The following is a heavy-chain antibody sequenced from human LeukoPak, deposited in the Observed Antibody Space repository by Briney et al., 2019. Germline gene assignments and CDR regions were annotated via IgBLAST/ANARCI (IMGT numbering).Heavy chain of an antibody. D-gene: IGHD3-22*01. CDR2: IIPILGIA. Sequence: GASVNVSCKASGGTFSSYAISWVRQAPGQGLEWMGRIIPILGIANYAQKFQGRVTITADKSTSTAYMELSSLRSEDTAVYYCARDKGHGYYYDSSGYYPRGDYWGQGTLVTVSS. J-gene: IGHJ4*02. CDR3: ARDKGHGYYYDSSGYYPRGDY. CDR1: GGTFSSYA. V-gene: IGHV1-69*04.